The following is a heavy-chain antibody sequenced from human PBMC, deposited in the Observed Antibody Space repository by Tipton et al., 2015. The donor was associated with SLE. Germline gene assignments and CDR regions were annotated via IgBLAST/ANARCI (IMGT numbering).Heavy chain of an antibody. CDR2: TRNKANSYTT. V-gene: IGHV3-72*01. CDR3: ARTILYSGTNYEALDI. J-gene: IGHJ3*02. CDR1: GFTFSDHY. Sequence: QLVQSGGGLVQPGGSLRLSCAASGFTFSDHYMDWVRQVPGKGLEWVGRTRNKANSYTTEYAASVKGRFTISRDDSKNSVDLQMNSLKTEDTAVYYCARTILYSGTNYEALDIWGQGTMVTVSS. D-gene: IGHD1-26*01.